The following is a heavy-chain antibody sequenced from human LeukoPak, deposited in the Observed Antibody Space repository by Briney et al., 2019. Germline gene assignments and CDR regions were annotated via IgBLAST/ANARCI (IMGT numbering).Heavy chain of an antibody. D-gene: IGHD6-19*01. CDR1: GFTFSSYS. V-gene: IGHV3-48*01. Sequence: PGGSLRLSCAASGFTFSSYSTNWVRQAPGKGLEWVSYISSSSSTIYYADSVKGRFTISRDNAKNSLYLQMNSLRAEDTALYYCARPGYSTDWGRFDPWGQGTLVTVSS. CDR3: ARPGYSTDWGRFDP. J-gene: IGHJ5*02. CDR2: ISSSSSTI.